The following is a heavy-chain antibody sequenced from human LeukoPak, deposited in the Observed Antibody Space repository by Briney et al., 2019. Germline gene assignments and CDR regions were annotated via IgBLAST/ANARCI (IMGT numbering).Heavy chain of an antibody. CDR1: GFTFSSYG. J-gene: IGHJ1*01. CDR2: IWYDGSNK. D-gene: IGHD5-24*01. Sequence: GRSLRLSCAASGFTFSSYGMHWVRQAPGKGLEWVAVIWYDGSNKYYADSVKGRFTISRDNSKNTLYLQMNSLRAEDTAVYYCAREGDGSNSFQHWGQGTLVTVSS. V-gene: IGHV3-33*01. CDR3: AREGDGSNSFQH.